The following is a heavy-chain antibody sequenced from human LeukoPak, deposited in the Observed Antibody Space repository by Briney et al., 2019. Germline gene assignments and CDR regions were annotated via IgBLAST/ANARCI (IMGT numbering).Heavy chain of an antibody. Sequence: ASVKLSCKASGYTFTSYGISWVRHAPGQGLEWMGWISAYNGNTNYAQKLQGRITMTTDTSTSTAYMELRSLRSDDTAVYYCARDPRRYFDWSSPDYYYGMDVWGQGTTVTVSS. CDR3: ARDPRRYFDWSSPDYYYGMDV. V-gene: IGHV1-18*01. CDR2: ISAYNGNT. CDR1: GYTFTSYG. D-gene: IGHD3-9*01. J-gene: IGHJ6*02.